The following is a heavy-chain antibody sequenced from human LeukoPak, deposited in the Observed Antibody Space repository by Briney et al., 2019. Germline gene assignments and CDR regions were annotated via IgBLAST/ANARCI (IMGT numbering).Heavy chain of an antibody. Sequence: ASVKVSCKASGYTFTSYAMHWVRQAPGQRLEWMGWINAGNGNTKYSQKFQGRVTITRDTSASTAYMELSSLRSEDTAVYYCARDWGIRYDILTGPPRYYYYGMDVWGQGTTVTVSS. D-gene: IGHD3-9*01. CDR1: GYTFTSYA. CDR3: ARDWGIRYDILTGPPRYYYYGMDV. V-gene: IGHV1-3*01. J-gene: IGHJ6*02. CDR2: INAGNGNT.